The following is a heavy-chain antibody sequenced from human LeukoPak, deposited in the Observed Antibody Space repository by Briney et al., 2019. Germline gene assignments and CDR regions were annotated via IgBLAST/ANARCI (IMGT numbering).Heavy chain of an antibody. Sequence: GASVKVSCKASGGTFSSYAISWVRQAPGQGLEWMGRIIPILGIANYAQKFQGRVTITADKSTSTAYMELSSLRSEDTAVYYCARESGGYSGYDKIDYWGQGALVTVSS. D-gene: IGHD5-12*01. CDR3: ARESGGYSGYDKIDY. CDR2: IIPILGIA. CDR1: GGTFSSYA. J-gene: IGHJ4*02. V-gene: IGHV1-69*04.